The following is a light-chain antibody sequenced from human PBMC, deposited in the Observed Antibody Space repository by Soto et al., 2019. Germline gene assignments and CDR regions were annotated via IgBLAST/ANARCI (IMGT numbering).Light chain of an antibody. CDR1: QSISSW. CDR2: KAS. CDR3: QQYNSYLLT. Sequence: DIQMTQYPSTLSASVGDRVTITCRASQSISSWLAWYQQKPGKAPKLLIYKASSLESGVPSRFSGSGSGTEFTLTISSLHPDDFATYYCQQYNSYLLTFGGGTKVEMK. J-gene: IGKJ4*01. V-gene: IGKV1-5*03.